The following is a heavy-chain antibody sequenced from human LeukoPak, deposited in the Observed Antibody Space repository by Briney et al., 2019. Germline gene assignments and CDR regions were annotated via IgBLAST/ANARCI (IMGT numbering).Heavy chain of an antibody. D-gene: IGHD3-9*01. J-gene: IGHJ3*02. V-gene: IGHV4-39*07. CDR1: GGSISSSSYY. CDR2: IYYSGST. CDR3: ARVGGRYFDWLPYDI. Sequence: SETLSLTCTVSGGSISSSSYYWGWIRQPPGKGLEWIGSIYYSGSTYYNPSLKSRVTISVDTSKNQFSLKLSSVTAADTAVYYCARVGGRYFDWLPYDIWGQGTMVTVSS.